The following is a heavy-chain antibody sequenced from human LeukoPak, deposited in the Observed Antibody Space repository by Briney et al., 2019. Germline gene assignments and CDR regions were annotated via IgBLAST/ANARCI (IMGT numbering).Heavy chain of an antibody. CDR3: ARTYCSGGRCYPGWFDP. CDR1: GFRFSSYE. D-gene: IGHD2-15*01. V-gene: IGHV3-48*03. CDR2: IISSGSTI. J-gene: IGHJ5*02. Sequence: GGSWRLSCAASGFRFSSYEMNWVRQAPGKGMGWVSYIISSGSTIHYADSVKGRFTISRDNAKNSLYLQINSLRAEDMAVYYCARTYCSGGRCYPGWFDPWGQGTLVTVS.